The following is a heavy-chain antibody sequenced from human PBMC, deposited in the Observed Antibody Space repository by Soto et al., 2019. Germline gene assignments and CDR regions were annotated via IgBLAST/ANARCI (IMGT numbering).Heavy chain of an antibody. V-gene: IGHV1-18*01. CDR3: ARPISMGRDDAFEI. J-gene: IGHJ3*02. CDR1: GYSFASFG. CDR2: ISAYNGNT. D-gene: IGHD3-10*01. Sequence: QVQLVQSGAEVKKPGASVKVSCKASGYSFASFGISWVRQAPGQGLEWMGWISAYNGNTIQAKGLQGRVTTTTDTSTSTAYMELRSLRSDDTAVYFCARPISMGRDDAFEIWGQGTMVTVSS.